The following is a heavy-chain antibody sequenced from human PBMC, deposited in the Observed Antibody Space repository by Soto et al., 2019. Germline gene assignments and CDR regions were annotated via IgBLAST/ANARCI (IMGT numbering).Heavy chain of an antibody. Sequence: EVQLVESGGGLVQPGGSLRLSCAASGFTFSSYWMSWVRQAPGKGLEWVANIKQDGSEKYYVDSVKGRFTVSRDNAKNSLYLQMNSLRAEDTAVYSCARGETQEHYDFWSGYPMDVWGKGTTVTVSS. CDR2: IKQDGSEK. D-gene: IGHD3-3*01. CDR3: ARGETQEHYDFWSGYPMDV. CDR1: GFTFSSYW. J-gene: IGHJ6*03. V-gene: IGHV3-7*01.